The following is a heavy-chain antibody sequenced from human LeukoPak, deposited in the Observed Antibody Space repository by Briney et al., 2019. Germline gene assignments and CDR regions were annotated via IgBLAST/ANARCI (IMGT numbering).Heavy chain of an antibody. CDR1: GFTFDDYA. J-gene: IGHJ4*02. D-gene: IGHD6-19*01. Sequence: GGSLRLSCAASGFTFDDYAMHWVRQAPGKGLEWVSGISWNSGSIGYADSVKGRFTISRDNSKNTLYLQMNSLRAEDTAVYYCAKETGIAVAYFDYWGQGTLVTVSS. CDR2: ISWNSGSI. V-gene: IGHV3-9*01. CDR3: AKETGIAVAYFDY.